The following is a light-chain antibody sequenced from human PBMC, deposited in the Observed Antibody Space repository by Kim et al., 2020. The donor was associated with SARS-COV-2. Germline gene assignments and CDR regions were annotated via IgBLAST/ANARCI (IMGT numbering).Light chain of an antibody. J-gene: IGLJ2*01. CDR2: DVS. CDR3: SSYRDGQTSL. V-gene: IGLV2-14*03. CDR1: SSDIGGYNY. Sequence: QSALTQPASVSGSPGQSITISCIGTSSDIGGYNYVSWYQQHAGKAPKLIIYDVSKGPSGVSSRFSGSKSGSTASLTISGLQTEDEADYYCSSYRDGQTSLFGGGPKVTVL.